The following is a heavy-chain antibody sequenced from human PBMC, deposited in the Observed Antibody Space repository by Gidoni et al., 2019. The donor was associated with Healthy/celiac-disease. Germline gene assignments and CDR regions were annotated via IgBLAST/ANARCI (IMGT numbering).Heavy chain of an antibody. CDR3: ARSGSRGYCSSTSCPRREYYYYGMDV. CDR2: INHSGST. J-gene: IGHJ6*02. CDR1: GGSFSGYY. V-gene: IGHV4-34*01. Sequence: QVQLQQWGAGLLKPSETLSLTCAVYGGSFSGYYWSWIRQPPGKGLEWIGEINHSGSTNYNPSLKSRVTISVDTSKNQFSLKLSSVTAADTAVYYCARSGSRGYCSSTSCPRREYYYYGMDVWGQGTTVTVSS. D-gene: IGHD2-2*01.